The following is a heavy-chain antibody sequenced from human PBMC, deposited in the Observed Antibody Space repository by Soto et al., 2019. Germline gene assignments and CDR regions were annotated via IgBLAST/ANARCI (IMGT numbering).Heavy chain of an antibody. Sequence: EVQLVESGGGLVQPGGSLRLSCVASGFTFRNHWMSWVRQAPGKGLEWVANIRQDGNENYYVDSVNGRFTTSRDNTKNLFYLEMNILRSEDTAVYYCARDHIDGWKFDSWGRGILVTVSS. CDR2: IRQDGNEN. CDR1: GFTFRNHW. D-gene: IGHD6-19*01. V-gene: IGHV3-7*01. CDR3: ARDHIDGWKFDS. J-gene: IGHJ4*02.